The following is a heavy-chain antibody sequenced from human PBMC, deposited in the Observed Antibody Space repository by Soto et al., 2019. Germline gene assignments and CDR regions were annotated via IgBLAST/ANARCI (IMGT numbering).Heavy chain of an antibody. CDR2: IYYRGST. V-gene: IGHV4-30-4*01. CDR1: GGSISSSDYY. CDR3: ARVPVAVAATEDYYGLDV. Sequence: SETLSLTCSVSGGSISSSDYYWSWIRQHPGKGLEWIGHIYYRGSTYYNPSLKSRLSISVDTSKNQVSLRLISVTAADTAVYFCARVPVAVAATEDYYGLDVWGQGTTVTVSS. D-gene: IGHD2-15*01. J-gene: IGHJ6*02.